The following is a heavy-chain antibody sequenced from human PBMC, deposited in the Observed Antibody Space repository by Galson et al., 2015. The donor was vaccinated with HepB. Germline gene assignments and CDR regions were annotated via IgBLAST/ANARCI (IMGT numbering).Heavy chain of an antibody. CDR2: ISSSSSTI. V-gene: IGHV3-48*02. D-gene: IGHD5-12*01. J-gene: IGHJ4*02. CDR3: ARDHPAGIVATTVPLRRGDY. CDR1: GFTFSNYA. Sequence: SLRLSCAASGFTFSNYAMNWVRQAPGKGLEWVSYISSSSSTIYYADSVKGRFTISRDNAKNSLYLQMNSLGDEDTAVYYCARDHPAGIVATTVPLRRGDYWGQGTLVTVSS.